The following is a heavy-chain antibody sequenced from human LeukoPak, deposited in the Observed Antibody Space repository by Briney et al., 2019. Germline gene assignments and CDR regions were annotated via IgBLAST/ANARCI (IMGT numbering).Heavy chain of an antibody. D-gene: IGHD2-15*01. Sequence: SVKVSCKASGGTFSSYAISWVRQAPGQGLEWMGGIIPIFGTANYAQKFQGRVTITTDESTSTAYMELRSLRSDDTAVYYCVAVGDFEMFDPWGQGTLVTVSS. J-gene: IGHJ5*02. CDR3: VAVGDFEMFDP. CDR2: IIPIFGTA. V-gene: IGHV1-69*05. CDR1: GGTFSSYA.